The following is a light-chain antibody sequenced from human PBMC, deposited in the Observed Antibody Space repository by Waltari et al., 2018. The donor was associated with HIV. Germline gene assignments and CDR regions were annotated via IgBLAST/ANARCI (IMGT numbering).Light chain of an antibody. CDR3: QTWDSSTGV. V-gene: IGLV3-1*01. CDR2: QDD. Sequence: SYEVTQPPSVSVSPGQTASITCSGDKLGDKYAFWYQQKPGQSPVLVIYQDDKRPSGIPERVSVSNSGNTATLTISGTQAMDEADYYCQTWDSSTGVFGTGTKVTVL. J-gene: IGLJ1*01. CDR1: KLGDKY.